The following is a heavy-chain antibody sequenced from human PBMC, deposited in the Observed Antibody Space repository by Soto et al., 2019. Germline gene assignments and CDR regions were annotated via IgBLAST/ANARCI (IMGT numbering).Heavy chain of an antibody. Sequence: EVQLLESGGGLVQPWGSLRLSCAASGFTFSSYSMSWVRQAPGKGLEWVSSISNTGGSTYYADSVKGRFTISRDNSKNTLYLQMHSLRAECTAVYYCAKSFRTLYDFDYWGQGTPVTVSS. J-gene: IGHJ4*02. CDR1: GFTFSSYS. V-gene: IGHV3-23*01. CDR3: AKSFRTLYDFDY. D-gene: IGHD2-8*01. CDR2: ISNTGGST.